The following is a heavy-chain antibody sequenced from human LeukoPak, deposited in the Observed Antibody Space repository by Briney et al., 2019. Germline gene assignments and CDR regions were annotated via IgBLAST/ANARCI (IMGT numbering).Heavy chain of an antibody. V-gene: IGHV3-11*04. CDR2: ITSGGSTI. CDR3: ARGDTRYCASTSCHNPFDY. CDR1: GFTFSDYY. D-gene: IGHD2-2*02. J-gene: IGHJ4*02. Sequence: PGGSLRLSCAASGFTFSDYYMSWIRQAPGKGLEWVSYITSGGSTIYHADSVRGRFTISRDNAKNSLYLQMNSLRAEDMAFYYCARGDTRYCASTSCHNPFDYWGQGTLVTVSS.